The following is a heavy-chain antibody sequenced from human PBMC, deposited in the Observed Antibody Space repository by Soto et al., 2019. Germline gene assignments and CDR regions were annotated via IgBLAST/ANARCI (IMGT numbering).Heavy chain of an antibody. J-gene: IGHJ2*01. Sequence: EVQLVESGGGLVQPGGSLKLSCAASGFTFSGSAMHWVRQASGKGLEWVGRIRSKANSYATAYAASVKGRFTISRDDSKNTAYLQMNSLKTEDTAVYYCTRGNSGSNWYFDLWGRGTLVTVSS. D-gene: IGHD6-13*01. CDR1: GFTFSGSA. V-gene: IGHV3-73*01. CDR3: TRGNSGSNWYFDL. CDR2: IRSKANSYAT.